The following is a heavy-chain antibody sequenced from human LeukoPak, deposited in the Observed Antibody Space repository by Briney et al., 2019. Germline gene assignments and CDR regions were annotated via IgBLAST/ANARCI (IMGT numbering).Heavy chain of an antibody. CDR3: ARVYYSSSYDYWYFDL. Sequence: SETLSLTCTVSGGYIRNYYWSWIRQPPGKGLEWIGYIYYSGSTNYIPSLNSRVTISVDTSKNQFSLKLSSVTAADTAVYYCARVYYSSSYDYWYFDLWGRGTLVTVSS. CDR1: GGYIRNYY. CDR2: IYYSGST. D-gene: IGHD6-13*01. J-gene: IGHJ2*01. V-gene: IGHV4-59*01.